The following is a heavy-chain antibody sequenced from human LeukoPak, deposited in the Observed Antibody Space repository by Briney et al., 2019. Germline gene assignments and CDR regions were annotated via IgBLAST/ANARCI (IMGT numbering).Heavy chain of an antibody. CDR3: ARSGGYSYGYDY. CDR1: GFTFSSFS. V-gene: IGHV3-23*01. CDR2: ISGGVSGGVSTT. J-gene: IGHJ4*02. Sequence: KAGGSLRLSCAASGFTFSSFSMSWVRQAPGKGLDWISGISGGVSGGVSTTYYADSVKGRFTISRDDSKNTLYLQMNSLRAEDTAVYYCARSGGYSYGYDYWGQGTLVTVSS. D-gene: IGHD5-18*01.